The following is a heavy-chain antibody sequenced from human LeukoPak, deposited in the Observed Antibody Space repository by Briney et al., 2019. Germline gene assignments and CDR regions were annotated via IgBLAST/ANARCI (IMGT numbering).Heavy chain of an antibody. V-gene: IGHV4-4*07. CDR1: GDSPSDNY. J-gene: IGHJ2*01. CDR3: ARHVSAYNPHWYFDL. CDR2: IYTSGSI. Sequence: SETLSLTCTVSGDSPSDNYWSWIRQPAGKGLEWIGRIYTSGSINYNPSLKSRVSMSIDTSKNQLSLNLRSLTAADTAVYYCARHVSAYNPHWYFDLWGRGTLVTVS. D-gene: IGHD5-24*01.